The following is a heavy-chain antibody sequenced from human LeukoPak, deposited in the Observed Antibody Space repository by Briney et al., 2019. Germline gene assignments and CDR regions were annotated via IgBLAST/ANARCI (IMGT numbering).Heavy chain of an antibody. CDR3: ARVIHCSSTSCPPSAFDI. J-gene: IGHJ3*02. CDR1: GFTFDDYA. V-gene: IGHV3-9*01. D-gene: IGHD2-2*01. Sequence: GGSLRLSCAASGFTFDDYAMHWVRQAPGKGLEWVSGISWNSGSIGYADSVKGRFTTSRDNAKKSLYLQMNSLRAEDTAFYYCARVIHCSSTSCPPSAFDIWGQGTMVTVSS. CDR2: ISWNSGSI.